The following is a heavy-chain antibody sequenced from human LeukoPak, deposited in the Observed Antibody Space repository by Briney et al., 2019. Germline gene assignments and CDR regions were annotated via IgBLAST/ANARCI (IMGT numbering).Heavy chain of an antibody. CDR1: GFTFSSFA. CDR3: AKDTAPVLDFWSGYLDY. CDR2: ISSSGGST. Sequence: GGSLRLSCAASGFTFSSFAMSWVRQAPGKRLEWVSGISSSGGSTYYAESVRGRFTISRDSSKNTLYLQMNSLRAEDTAVYYCAKDTAPVLDFWSGYLDYWGQGTLVTVSS. J-gene: IGHJ4*02. D-gene: IGHD3-3*01. V-gene: IGHV3-23*01.